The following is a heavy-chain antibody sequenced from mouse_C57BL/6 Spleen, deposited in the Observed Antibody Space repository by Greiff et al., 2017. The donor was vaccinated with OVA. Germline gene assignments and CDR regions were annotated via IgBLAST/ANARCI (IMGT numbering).Heavy chain of an antibody. CDR1: GYTFTDYY. D-gene: IGHD2-1*01. Sequence: VQLQQSGPELVKPGASVKISCKASGYTFTDYYMNWVKQSHGKSLEWIGDINPNNGGTSYNQKFKGKATLTVDKSSSTAYMELRSLTSEDSAVYYCARREDGNSFDYWGQGTTLTVSS. J-gene: IGHJ2*01. CDR3: ARREDGNSFDY. CDR2: INPNNGGT. V-gene: IGHV1-26*01.